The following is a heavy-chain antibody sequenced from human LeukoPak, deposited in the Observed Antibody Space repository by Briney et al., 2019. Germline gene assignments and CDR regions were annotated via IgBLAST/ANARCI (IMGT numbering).Heavy chain of an antibody. V-gene: IGHV1-46*01. D-gene: IGHD4-17*01. CDR1: GYTFTGYY. CDR2: INPSGGST. Sequence: ASVKVSCKASGYTFTGYYMHWVRQASGQGLEWMGIINPSGGSTSYAQKFQGRVTMTRDTSTSTVYMELSSLRSEDTAVYYCARALGYGDYVHQVDYWGQGTLVTVSS. J-gene: IGHJ4*02. CDR3: ARALGYGDYVHQVDY.